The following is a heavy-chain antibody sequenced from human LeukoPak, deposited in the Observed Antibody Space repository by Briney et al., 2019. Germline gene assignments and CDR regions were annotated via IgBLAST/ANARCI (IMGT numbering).Heavy chain of an antibody. J-gene: IGHJ4*02. CDR2: ISGGGGST. CDR1: GFTLITYA. V-gene: IGHV3-23*01. D-gene: IGHD3-10*01. CDR3: AKIGWFGERRGFDY. Sequence: GGALRLSCAASGFTLITYAMSWVRQTPGKGLEWVSRISGGGGSTYYADSVKGRFDISRNNFQNTLYLQMDGLRAEDTAVYYCAKIGWFGERRGFDYWGQGTLVTVSS.